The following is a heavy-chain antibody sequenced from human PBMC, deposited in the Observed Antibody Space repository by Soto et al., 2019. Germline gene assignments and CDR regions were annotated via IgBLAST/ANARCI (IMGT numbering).Heavy chain of an antibody. J-gene: IGHJ4*02. CDR1: GFTFSSYW. CDR2: IKQDGSEK. V-gene: IGHV3-7*01. CDR3: ARDRARYYYGSGNYPFDY. Sequence: GGSLRLSCAASGFTFSSYWMSWGRQAPGKGLEWVANIKQDGSEKYYVDSVKGRFTISRDNAKNSLYLQMNSLRAEDTAVYYCARDRARYYYGSGNYPFDYWGQGTLVTVSS. D-gene: IGHD3-10*01.